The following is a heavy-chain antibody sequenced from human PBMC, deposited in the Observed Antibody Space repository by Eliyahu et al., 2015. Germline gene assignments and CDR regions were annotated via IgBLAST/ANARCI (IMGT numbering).Heavy chain of an antibody. CDR2: ARSKANSYTT. CDR3: ARNVPRKGFDP. Sequence: EVQLVESGGGLVQPGGSLRLSCAASGFTFSDHYMDWVRQAPGKGLEWVGRARSKANSYTTEYAASVRGRFTVSRDDSRNSLYLQMNSLKTEDTAVYYCARNVPRKGFDPWGQGTLVTVSS. V-gene: IGHV3-72*01. D-gene: IGHD1-14*01. J-gene: IGHJ5*02. CDR1: GFTFSDHY.